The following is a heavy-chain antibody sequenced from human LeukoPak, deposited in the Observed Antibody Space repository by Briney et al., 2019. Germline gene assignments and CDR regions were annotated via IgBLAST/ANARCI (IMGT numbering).Heavy chain of an antibody. J-gene: IGHJ6*02. Sequence: GGSLRLSCAASGFTFSDHYMDWVRQAPGKGLEWVSRSRTKAKSYTTEYAASVKGRFTISRDDSKNALYLQMNSLKTEDTAVYYCTRGNFWSGFYGMDVWGQGTTVIVSS. CDR1: GFTFSDHY. V-gene: IGHV3-72*01. CDR2: SRTKAKSYTT. CDR3: TRGNFWSGFYGMDV. D-gene: IGHD3-3*01.